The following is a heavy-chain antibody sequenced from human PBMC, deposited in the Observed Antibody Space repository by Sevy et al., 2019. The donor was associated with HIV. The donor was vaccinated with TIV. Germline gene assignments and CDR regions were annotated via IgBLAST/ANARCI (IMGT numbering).Heavy chain of an antibody. Sequence: GGSLRLSCAASGFTFDDYAMHWVRQAPGKGLEWVSGISWNSGSIGYADSVKGRFTISRDNSKNILYLQMNGLRIEDTAVYYCAKDFTGYNGMDVWGQGTMVTVSS. CDR3: AKDFTGYNGMDV. J-gene: IGHJ6*02. CDR1: GFTFDDYA. V-gene: IGHV3-9*01. D-gene: IGHD1-1*01. CDR2: ISWNSGSI.